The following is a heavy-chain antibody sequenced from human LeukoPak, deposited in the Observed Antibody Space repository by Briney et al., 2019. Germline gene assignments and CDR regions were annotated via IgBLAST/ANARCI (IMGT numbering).Heavy chain of an antibody. CDR2: INHSGST. V-gene: IGHV4-34*01. CDR1: GGSFIGNY. J-gene: IGHJ4*02. Sequence: SETLSLTCAVYGGSFIGNYWSWIRQPPGKGLEWIGEINHSGSTNYNPSLKSRFTISVDTSKNQFSLKLSSVTAADTAVYYCARASHDYGDYSHFDYWGQGTLVTVSS. CDR3: ARASHDYGDYSHFDY. D-gene: IGHD4-17*01.